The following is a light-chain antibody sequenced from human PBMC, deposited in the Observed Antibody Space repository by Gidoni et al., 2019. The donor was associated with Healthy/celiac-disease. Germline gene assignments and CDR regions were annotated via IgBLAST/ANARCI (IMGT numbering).Light chain of an antibody. CDR3: QAWDSSTAV. CDR2: QDS. CDR1: KLGDKY. J-gene: IGLJ2*01. Sequence: SYELTQPPSVSVSPGQTARITCSADKLGDKYACWYQQKPAQSHVLVIEQDSKRPSGIPERFSGSNTGNTATLTISVTQAMNEADYYCQAWDSSTAVFGGGTKLTVL. V-gene: IGLV3-1*01.